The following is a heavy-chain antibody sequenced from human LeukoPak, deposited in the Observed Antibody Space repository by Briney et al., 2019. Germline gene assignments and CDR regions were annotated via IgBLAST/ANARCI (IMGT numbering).Heavy chain of an antibody. CDR3: ATYYYPSGFDY. J-gene: IGHJ4*02. D-gene: IGHD3-10*01. CDR1: GYTFTSYD. CDR2: MNANNENT. V-gene: IGHV1-8*01. Sequence: GASVKVSCKASGYTFTSYDINWVRQATGRGLEWMGWMNANNENTGYAQKFQGRVTMTRDTSISTAYMELSSLTSEDTAVNYCATYYYPSGFDYWGQGTRVTVSS.